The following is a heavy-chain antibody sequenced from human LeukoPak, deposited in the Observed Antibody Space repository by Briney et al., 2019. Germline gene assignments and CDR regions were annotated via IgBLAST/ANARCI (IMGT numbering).Heavy chain of an antibody. CDR2: INPNSGGT. V-gene: IGHV1-2*02. CDR1: GYTFTGYY. CDR3: ARVPKATPGHFDY. Sequence: GASVKVSCKASGYTFTGYYMHWVRQAPGQGLEWMGWINPNSGGTNYAQKFQGRVTMTRDTSISTDYMELSRLRSDDTAVYYCARVPKATPGHFDYWGQGTLVTVSS. J-gene: IGHJ4*02.